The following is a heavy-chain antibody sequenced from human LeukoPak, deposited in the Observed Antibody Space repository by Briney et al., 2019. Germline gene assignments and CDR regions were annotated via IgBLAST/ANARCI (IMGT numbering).Heavy chain of an antibody. D-gene: IGHD3-10*01. V-gene: IGHV4-39*01. CDR2: IYYSGST. CDR3: ARLAALTIRLPAYYFDY. J-gene: IGHJ4*02. CDR1: GGSISSSSYY. Sequence: SETLSLTCTVSGGSISSSSYYWGWIRQPPGKGLEWIGSIYYSGSTYYNPSLKSRVTISVDTSKNQFSLKLSSVTAADTAVYYCARLAALTIRLPAYYFDYWGQGTLATVSS.